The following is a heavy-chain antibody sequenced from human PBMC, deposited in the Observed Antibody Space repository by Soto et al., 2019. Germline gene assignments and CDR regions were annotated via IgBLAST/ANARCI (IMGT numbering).Heavy chain of an antibody. V-gene: IGHV3-23*01. J-gene: IGHJ4*02. CDR1: GFTFNNYA. CDR2: ISGGGDTT. Sequence: EVQLLESGGDLEQPGGSRRLSCAASGFTFNNYAMSWVRQAPGKGLEWVSAISGGGDTTSYADSVKGRFTVSRDGSKNTLYLQMNSLRAEDTAVYYCAKGRGGSGSLTPRVDFWGQGTLVTVSS. D-gene: IGHD3-10*01. CDR3: AKGRGGSGSLTPRVDF.